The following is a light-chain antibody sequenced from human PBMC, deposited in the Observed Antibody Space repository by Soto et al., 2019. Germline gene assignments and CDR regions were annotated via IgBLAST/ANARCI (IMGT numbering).Light chain of an antibody. Sequence: DIQMTQSPSSLSTSIGDRVTITCRASQRINIYLNWYRQKPGKAPELLIYSASNLQSGVPSRFSGSGSGTDFTLTISGLQPDDFASYYCQRSFSTPTVGQGTRLDIK. J-gene: IGKJ5*01. CDR1: QRINIY. CDR2: SAS. V-gene: IGKV1-39*01. CDR3: QRSFSTPT.